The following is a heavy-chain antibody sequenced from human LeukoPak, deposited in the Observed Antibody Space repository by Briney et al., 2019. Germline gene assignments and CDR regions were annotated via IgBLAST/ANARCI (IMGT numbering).Heavy chain of an antibody. D-gene: IGHD6-13*01. Sequence: SETLSLTCTVSGGSVSSGNYYWSWIRQHPGKGLEWIGYIYYSGSTYYNPSLKSRVTISVDTSKNQFSLKLSSVTAADTAVYYCVSIAAAGANFDYWGQGTLVTVSS. CDR2: IYYSGST. CDR1: GGSVSSGNYY. CDR3: VSIAAAGANFDY. V-gene: IGHV4-31*03. J-gene: IGHJ4*02.